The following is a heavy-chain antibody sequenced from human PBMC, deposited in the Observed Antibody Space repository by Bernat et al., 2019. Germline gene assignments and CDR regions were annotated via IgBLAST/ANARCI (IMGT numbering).Heavy chain of an antibody. CDR3: AKDRAYSSGWYKDY. D-gene: IGHD6-19*01. CDR2: ISYDGSNK. CDR1: GFTFSSYG. Sequence: QVQLVESGGGVVQPGRSLRLSFAASGFTFSSYGMHWVRQAPGKGLEWVAVISYDGSNKYYADSVKGRFTSSRDNSKNTLYLQMNSLRAEEAAVYYCAKDRAYSSGWYKDYWGQGTLVTVSS. V-gene: IGHV3-30*18. J-gene: IGHJ4*02.